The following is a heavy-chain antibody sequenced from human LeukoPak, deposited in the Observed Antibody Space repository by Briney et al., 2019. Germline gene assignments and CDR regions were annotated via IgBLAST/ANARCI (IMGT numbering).Heavy chain of an antibody. CDR3: ATAPYSSGWFQFDR. V-gene: IGHV1-69-2*01. D-gene: IGHD6-19*01. J-gene: IGHJ5*02. Sequence: GATVKISCKVSGYTFTNYYMHWVQQAPGKGLEWMGLVDPGDGETIYAKKFQGRVTITADTSTDTAYMELSSLRSEDTAVYYCATAPYSSGWFQFDRWGQGTLVTVSS. CDR1: GYTFTNYY. CDR2: VDPGDGET.